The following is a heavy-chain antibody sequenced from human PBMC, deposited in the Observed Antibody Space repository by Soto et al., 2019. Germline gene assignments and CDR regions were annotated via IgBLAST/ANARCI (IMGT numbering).Heavy chain of an antibody. CDR2: IYYSGST. J-gene: IGHJ4*02. CDR3: ARHTPAIAISDH. D-gene: IGHD2-15*01. V-gene: IGHV4-39*01. CDR1: GGSISSSSYY. Sequence: QLQLQESGPGLVKPSETLSLTCTVSGGSISSSSYYWGWIRQPPGKGLEWIGSIYYSGSTYYNPSLKGPVPISVDTSKTQFSLKLSSVTAADTAVYYCARHTPAIAISDHWGQGTLVTVSS.